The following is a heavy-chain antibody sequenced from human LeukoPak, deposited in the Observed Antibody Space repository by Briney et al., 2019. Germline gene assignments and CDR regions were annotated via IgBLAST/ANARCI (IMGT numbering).Heavy chain of an antibody. CDR2: ISGSGSST. Sequence: GGSLRLSCVASGFTFSSYAMIWVRQAPGKGLEWVSAISGSGSSTYYADSMKGRFTISRDNSRNTLSLQMNSLRVEDTAVYYCARQIGPDYWGQRTLVTVSS. V-gene: IGHV3-23*01. D-gene: IGHD3-22*01. J-gene: IGHJ4*02. CDR1: GFTFSSYA. CDR3: ARQIGPDY.